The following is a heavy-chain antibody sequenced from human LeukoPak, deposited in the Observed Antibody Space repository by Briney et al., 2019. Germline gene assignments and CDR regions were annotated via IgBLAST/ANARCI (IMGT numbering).Heavy chain of an antibody. J-gene: IGHJ4*02. CDR1: GFTFSSYS. CDR2: ISSSSSYI. D-gene: IGHD3-22*01. CDR3: PGTYYYDSSGYYYVDY. V-gene: IGHV3-21*01. Sequence: GGSLRLSCAASGFTFSSYSMNWVRQAPGKGLEWVSSISSSSSYIYYADPVKGRFTISRDNAKNSLYLQMNSLRAEDTAVYYCPGTYYYDSSGYYYVDYWGQGTLVTVSS.